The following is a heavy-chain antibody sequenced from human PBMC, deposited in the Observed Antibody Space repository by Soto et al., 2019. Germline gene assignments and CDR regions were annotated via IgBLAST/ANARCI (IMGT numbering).Heavy chain of an antibody. CDR2: ISYDGSNK. Sequence: PGWSLRLSCASSVFTFISYAMHWVRQAPGKGLEWVAVISYDGSNKYYADSVKGRFTISRDNSKNTLYLQMNSLRAEDTAVYYCAGDLNGYCSSTSCYTHGMDVWGQGTTVTVSS. CDR1: VFTFISYA. D-gene: IGHD2-2*02. V-gene: IGHV3-30-3*01. J-gene: IGHJ6*02. CDR3: AGDLNGYCSSTSCYTHGMDV.